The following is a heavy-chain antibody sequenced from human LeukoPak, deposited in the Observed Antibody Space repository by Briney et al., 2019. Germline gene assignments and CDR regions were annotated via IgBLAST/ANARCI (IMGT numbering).Heavy chain of an antibody. CDR2: ISANDGNT. J-gene: IGHJ4*02. CDR1: GGTFSSYG. D-gene: IGHD3-10*01. CDR3: ARESHVTREDY. V-gene: IGHV1-18*01. Sequence: VASVKVSCTASGGTFSSYGISWVRQAPGQGLEWMGWISANDGNTDYPQKLQGRVTMTTDTSTSTAYMELRSLRSDDTAVYYCARESHVTREDYWGQGTLVTVSS.